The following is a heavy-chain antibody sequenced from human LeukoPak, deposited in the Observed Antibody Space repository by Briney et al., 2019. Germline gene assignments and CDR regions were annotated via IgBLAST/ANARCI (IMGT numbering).Heavy chain of an antibody. D-gene: IGHD6-13*01. J-gene: IGHJ4*02. Sequence: PGGSLRLSCAASGFTFSSYGMSWVRQAPGKGLEWVSAISGSGGSTYYADSVKGRFTISRDNAKNSLYLQMNSLRAEDTAVYYCARVGGGGSSWYGTVYYFDYWGQGTLVTVSS. V-gene: IGHV3-23*01. CDR2: ISGSGGST. CDR3: ARVGGGGSSWYGTVYYFDY. CDR1: GFTFSSYG.